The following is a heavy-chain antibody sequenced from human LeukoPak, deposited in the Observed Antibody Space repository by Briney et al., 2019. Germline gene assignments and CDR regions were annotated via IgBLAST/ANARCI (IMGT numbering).Heavy chain of an antibody. CDR1: GFTFSSYS. D-gene: IGHD6-13*01. V-gene: IGHV3-21*01. J-gene: IGHJ6*03. CDR3: ASLYSSSYYYYYMDV. Sequence: GGSLRLSCAASGFTFSSYSMNWVRQAPGKGLEWVSSISSSSSYIYYADSVKGRFTISRDNAKNSLYLQMNSLRAEDTAVYYCASLYSSSYYYYYMDVWGKGTTVTVSS. CDR2: ISSSSSYI.